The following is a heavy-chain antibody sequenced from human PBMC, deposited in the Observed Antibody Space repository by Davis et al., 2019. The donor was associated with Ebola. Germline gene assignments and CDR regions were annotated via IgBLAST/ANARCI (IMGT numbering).Heavy chain of an antibody. CDR1: GFSFSSYW. CDR2: IWYDGSNK. J-gene: IGHJ4*02. V-gene: IGHV3-33*08. D-gene: IGHD3-22*01. Sequence: PGGSLRLSCAVSGFSFSSYWMSWVRQPPGKGLEWVAVIWYDGSNKYYADSVKGRFTISRDNSKNTLYLQMNSLRAEDTALYYCARGFDSSAVFEYWGQGTLVTVSS. CDR3: ARGFDSSAVFEY.